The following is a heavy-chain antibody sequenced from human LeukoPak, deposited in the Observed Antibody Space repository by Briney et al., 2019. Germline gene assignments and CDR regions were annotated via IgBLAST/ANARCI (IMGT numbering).Heavy chain of an antibody. Sequence: ASVKVSCKASGYTFTGYYMHWVRQAPGQGLEWMGWINPNSGGTNYAQQFQGRVTMTRDTSISTAYMELSRLRSDDTAVYYCAREAAYYYDSSGYSPFDYWGQGTLVTVSS. J-gene: IGHJ4*02. CDR1: GYTFTGYY. CDR2: INPNSGGT. V-gene: IGHV1-2*02. D-gene: IGHD3-22*01. CDR3: AREAAYYYDSSGYSPFDY.